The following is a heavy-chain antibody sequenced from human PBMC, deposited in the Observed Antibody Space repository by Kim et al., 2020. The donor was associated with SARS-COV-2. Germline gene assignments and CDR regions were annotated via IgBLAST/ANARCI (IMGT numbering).Heavy chain of an antibody. V-gene: IGHV4-34*01. D-gene: IGHD3-10*01. J-gene: IGHJ4*02. CDR3: ARPRGYYGSGSYYNSLDYFDY. CDR2: INHSGST. Sequence: SETLSLTCAVYGGSFSGYYWSWIRQPPGKGLEWIGEINHSGSTNYNPSLKSRVTISVDTSKNQFSLKLSSVTAADTAVYYCARPRGYYGSGSYYNSLDYFDYWGQGTLVTVSS. CDR1: GGSFSGYY.